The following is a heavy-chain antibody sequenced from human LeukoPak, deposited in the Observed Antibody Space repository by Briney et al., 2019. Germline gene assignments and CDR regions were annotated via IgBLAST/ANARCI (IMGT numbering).Heavy chain of an antibody. CDR2: IVGGSGTT. V-gene: IGHV1-58*02. Sequence: PGEVSCKASGFTFTSSAMQRVRQARGQRLGWLGWIVGGSGTTYYAEKFQERVTITRDMSKSTAYMELSSLRSEDTAVYYCAAGSYYGSGSYPGYWGQGTLVTVSS. D-gene: IGHD3-10*01. CDR1: GFTFTSSA. J-gene: IGHJ4*02. CDR3: AAGSYYGSGSYPGY.